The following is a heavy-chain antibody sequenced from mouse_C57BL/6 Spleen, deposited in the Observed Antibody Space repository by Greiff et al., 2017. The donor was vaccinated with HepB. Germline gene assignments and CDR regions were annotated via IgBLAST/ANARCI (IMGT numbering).Heavy chain of an antibody. CDR1: GYTFTDYN. Sequence: VQLKESGPELVKPGASVKIPCKASGYTFTDYNMDWVKQSHGKSLEWIGDINPNNGGTIYNQKFKGKATLTVDKSSSTAYMELRSLTSEDTAVYYCARGEFDGRGFAYWGQGTLVTVSA. D-gene: IGHD2-3*01. CDR3: ARGEFDGRGFAY. V-gene: IGHV1-18*01. J-gene: IGHJ3*01. CDR2: INPNNGGT.